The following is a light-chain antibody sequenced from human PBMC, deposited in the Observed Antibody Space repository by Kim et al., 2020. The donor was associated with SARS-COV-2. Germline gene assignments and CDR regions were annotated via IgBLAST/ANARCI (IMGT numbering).Light chain of an antibody. CDR1: NLGAQS. V-gene: IGLV3-1*01. CDR3: PACAIITFV. J-gene: IGLJ1*01. CDR2: QDS. Sequence: SYELTQPPSVSVSPGQTASITCSGANLGAQSSFWYQQKPGQSPVLVIYQDSKRPSGIPARFSGSNSWYTAPLTISGTQAIDESDFYCPACAIITFVF.